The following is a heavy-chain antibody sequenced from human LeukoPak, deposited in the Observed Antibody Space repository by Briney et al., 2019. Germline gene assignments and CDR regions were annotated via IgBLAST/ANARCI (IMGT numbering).Heavy chain of an antibody. CDR3: AKDRGDYSNPPDAFDI. V-gene: IGHV3-23*01. CDR2: IRSGGGST. J-gene: IGHJ3*02. Sequence: QPGGSLRLSCAASGFTFSAYGMSWVRQAPGKGLEWVSGIRSGGGSTYYADSVKGRFTISRDNSKNTLHLQMNSLRAEDTAVYYCAKDRGDYSNPPDAFDIWGQGTMVTVSS. CDR1: GFTFSAYG. D-gene: IGHD4-11*01.